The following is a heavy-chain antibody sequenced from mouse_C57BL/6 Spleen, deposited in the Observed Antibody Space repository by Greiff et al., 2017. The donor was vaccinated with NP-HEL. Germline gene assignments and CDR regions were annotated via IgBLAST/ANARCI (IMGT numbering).Heavy chain of an antibody. CDR1: GFTFSDYG. CDR3: ARGAIYGNYVNYAMDY. V-gene: IGHV5-17*01. D-gene: IGHD2-1*01. Sequence: EVKLVESGGGLVKPGGSLKLSCAASGFTFSDYGMHWVRQAPEKGLEWVAYISSGSSTIYYADTVKGRFTISRDNAKNTLFLQMTSLRSEDTAMYYCARGAIYGNYVNYAMDYWGQGTSVTVSS. CDR2: ISSGSSTI. J-gene: IGHJ4*01.